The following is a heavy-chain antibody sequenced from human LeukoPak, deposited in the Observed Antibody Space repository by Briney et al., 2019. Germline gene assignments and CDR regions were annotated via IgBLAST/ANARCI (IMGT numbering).Heavy chain of an antibody. V-gene: IGHV3-30*02. CDR1: GFTFSSYA. Sequence: GGSLRLSCAASGFTFSSYAMHWVRQAPGKGLEWVAFIRYEGTNQYYADSVKGRFTISRDNSKNTLYLQMNSLRPEDTAVYYCARVTYYDFWSGPGRGGFDIWGQGTMVTVAS. CDR3: ARVTYYDFWSGPGRGGFDI. CDR2: IRYEGTNQ. D-gene: IGHD3-3*01. J-gene: IGHJ3*02.